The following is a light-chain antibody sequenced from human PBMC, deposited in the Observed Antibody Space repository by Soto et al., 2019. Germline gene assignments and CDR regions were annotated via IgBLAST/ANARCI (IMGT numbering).Light chain of an antibody. CDR3: LCYITYPWT. CDR1: QSFRNS. V-gene: IGKV1-5*01. J-gene: IGKJ1*01. Sequence: DLQMTQSPSTLSASVGDRVNITCLASQSFRNSLAWYQRKAGKAPTLLIYDASTLQSGVPSRFSGSGSGTEFSLTISSLQPEDFATYYCLCYITYPWTFGQGTKVDIK. CDR2: DAS.